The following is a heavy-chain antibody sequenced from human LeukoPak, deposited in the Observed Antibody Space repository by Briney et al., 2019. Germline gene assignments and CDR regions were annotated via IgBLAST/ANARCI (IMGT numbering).Heavy chain of an antibody. Sequence: SVKVSCKASGGTFSSYAISWVRQAPGQGLEWMGGIIPIFGTANYAQKFQGRVTITADESTSTAYMELSSLRSEDTAVYYCAREQLLDYDFWSGYYYFDYWGQGTLVTVSS. J-gene: IGHJ4*02. V-gene: IGHV1-69*13. CDR1: GGTFSSYA. CDR2: IIPIFGTA. D-gene: IGHD3-3*01. CDR3: AREQLLDYDFWSGYYYFDY.